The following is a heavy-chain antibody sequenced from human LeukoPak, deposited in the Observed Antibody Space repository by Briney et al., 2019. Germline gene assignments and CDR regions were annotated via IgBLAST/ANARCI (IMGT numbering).Heavy chain of an antibody. CDR3: AKEVPAADYSYGMDV. CDR2: TSDYNGNT. J-gene: IGHJ6*02. D-gene: IGHD2-2*01. CDR1: GYTFTSYG. Sequence: ASVKVSCKASGYTFTSYGISWVRQAPGQGLEWMGWTSDYNGNTNYAQKLQGRVSMTTDTSTSTAYMELSSLRSEDTAVYYCAKEVPAADYSYGMDVWGQGTTVTVSS. V-gene: IGHV1-18*01.